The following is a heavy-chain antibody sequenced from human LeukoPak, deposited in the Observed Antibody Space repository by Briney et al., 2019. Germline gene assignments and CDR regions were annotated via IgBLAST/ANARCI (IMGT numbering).Heavy chain of an antibody. J-gene: IGHJ4*02. CDR1: GFTFSSYA. Sequence: GGSLRLSCAASGFTFSSYAMHWVRQAPGKGLEWVAVISYDGSNKYYADSVKGRFTISRDNSKNTLYLQMNSLRAEDTAVYYCARAPRGSSSLYYFDYWGQGTLVTVSS. V-gene: IGHV3-30*04. D-gene: IGHD6-13*01. CDR3: ARAPRGSSSLYYFDY. CDR2: ISYDGSNK.